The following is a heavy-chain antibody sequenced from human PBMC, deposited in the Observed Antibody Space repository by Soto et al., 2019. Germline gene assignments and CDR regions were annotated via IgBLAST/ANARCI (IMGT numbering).Heavy chain of an antibody. Sequence: ASVKVSFKASGYTFTSYAMHWVRQAPGQRLEWMGWINAGNGNTKYSQKFQGRVTITRDTSASTAYMELSSLRSEDTAVYYCATNDILTGYPDYWGQGTLVTVSS. CDR3: ATNDILTGYPDY. CDR2: INAGNGNT. D-gene: IGHD3-9*01. V-gene: IGHV1-3*01. J-gene: IGHJ4*02. CDR1: GYTFTSYA.